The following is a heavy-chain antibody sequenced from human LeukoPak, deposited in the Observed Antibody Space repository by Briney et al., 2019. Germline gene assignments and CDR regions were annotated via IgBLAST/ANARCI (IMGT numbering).Heavy chain of an antibody. CDR2: ISAYNGNT. CDR1: GYTFTSYG. Sequence: GASVTVSCTASGYTFTSYGISWVRQAPGQGLEWMGWISAYNGNTNYAQKLQGRVTMTTDTSTSTAYMELRSLRSDDTAVYYCARVDVAARRYNWFDPWGQGTLVTVSS. CDR3: ARVDVAARRYNWFDP. D-gene: IGHD6-6*01. V-gene: IGHV1-18*01. J-gene: IGHJ5*02.